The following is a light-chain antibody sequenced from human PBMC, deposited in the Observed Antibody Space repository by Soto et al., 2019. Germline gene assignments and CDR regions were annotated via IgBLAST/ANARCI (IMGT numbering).Light chain of an antibody. CDR3: HQYGTAPLT. CDR1: QSVAANY. J-gene: IGKJ3*01. Sequence: EVVLTQSPGTLSLSPGERATLSCRASQSVAANYLAWYQQKRGQAPRLLIYGASSRATGIPDRFSGSGYGTDFTLTISSLEPEDFSVYYFHQYGTAPLTFGPGTKMDIK. V-gene: IGKV3-20*01. CDR2: GAS.